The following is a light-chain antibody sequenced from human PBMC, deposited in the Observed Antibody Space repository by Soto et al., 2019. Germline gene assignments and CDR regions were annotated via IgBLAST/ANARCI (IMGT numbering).Light chain of an antibody. V-gene: IGKV3-15*01. CDR2: GAS. Sequence: EIVLTQSPGTLSLSPGERATLSCRASQSVSSSYLAWYQQKPGQAPRLLIYGASTRATGTPTRFSGSGSGTEFTLTISSLQSEDFAVYFCQQYNNWPPYTFGQGTKLEIK. CDR3: QQYNNWPPYT. CDR1: QSVSSSY. J-gene: IGKJ2*01.